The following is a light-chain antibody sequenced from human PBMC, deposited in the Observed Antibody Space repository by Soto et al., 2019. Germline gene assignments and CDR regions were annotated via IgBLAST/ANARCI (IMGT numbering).Light chain of an antibody. CDR2: GAS. V-gene: IGKV3-20*01. CDR3: QQYGSSPLT. Sequence: EIVLTHSPGTLSLSPGERATLSCRASQSVSSSYLAWYQQKPCQAPRLLIYGASSRATGIPDRFSGSGSGTDFTLTISRLEPEDFAVYYCQQYGSSPLTFGPGTKVDIK. J-gene: IGKJ3*01. CDR1: QSVSSSY.